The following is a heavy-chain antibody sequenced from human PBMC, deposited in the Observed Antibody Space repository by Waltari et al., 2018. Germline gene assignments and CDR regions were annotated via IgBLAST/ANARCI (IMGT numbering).Heavy chain of an antibody. D-gene: IGHD3-22*01. CDR1: GGSISSYY. CDR2: IYYSGST. CDR3: AREKGYYDSSGSPMLFDY. Sequence: QVQLQESGPGLVKPSETLSLTCTVSGGSISSYYWSWIRQPPGQGLEWIGYIYYSGSTNYNPSLKSRVTISVDTSKNQFSLKLSSVTAADTAVYYCAREKGYYDSSGSPMLFDYWGQGTLVTVSS. J-gene: IGHJ4*02. V-gene: IGHV4-59*01.